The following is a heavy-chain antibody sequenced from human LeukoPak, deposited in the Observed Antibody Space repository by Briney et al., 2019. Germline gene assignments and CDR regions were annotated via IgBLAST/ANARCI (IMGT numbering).Heavy chain of an antibody. V-gene: IGHV4-30-4*01. J-gene: IGHJ4*02. D-gene: IGHD3-10*01. CDR2: IFYTGTA. CDR1: GDSISSGDYY. CDR3: ARDSAHGKCGSRGGGYFDY. Sequence: SQTLSLTCTVSGDSISSGDYYWSWIRQPPGQGLECFGYIFYTGTAYYSPSLMSRVTISVDTSTNQFSLKLTSVTAADTAVYYCARDSAHGKCGSRGGGYFDYWSQGTLVTVSS.